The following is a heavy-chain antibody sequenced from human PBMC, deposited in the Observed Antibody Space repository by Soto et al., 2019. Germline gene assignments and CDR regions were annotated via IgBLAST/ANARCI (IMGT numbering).Heavy chain of an antibody. CDR2: INPNSGGT. CDR3: ARVRWGSEGPLDY. V-gene: IGHV1-2*04. CDR1: GYTFTGYY. Sequence: ASVKVSCKASGYTFTGYYMHWVRQAPGQGLEWMGWINPNSGGTNYAQKFQGWVTMTRDTSISTAYMELSRLRSDDTAVYYCARVRWGSEGPLDYWGQGTLVTVSS. D-gene: IGHD7-27*01. J-gene: IGHJ4*02.